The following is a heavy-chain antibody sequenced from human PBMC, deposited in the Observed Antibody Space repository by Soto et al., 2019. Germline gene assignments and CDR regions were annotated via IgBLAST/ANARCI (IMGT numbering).Heavy chain of an antibody. CDR2: ISGSGGST. CDR3: AKDVAITFEGAENYYYYGMDV. J-gene: IGHJ6*02. Sequence: GGSLRLSCAASGFTFSSYAMSWVRQAPGKGLEWVSAISGSGGSTYYADSVKGRFTISRDNSKNTLYLQMNSLRAEDTAVYYCAKDVAITFEGAENYYYYGMDVWGQGTTVTVSS. D-gene: IGHD3-16*01. CDR1: GFTFSSYA. V-gene: IGHV3-23*01.